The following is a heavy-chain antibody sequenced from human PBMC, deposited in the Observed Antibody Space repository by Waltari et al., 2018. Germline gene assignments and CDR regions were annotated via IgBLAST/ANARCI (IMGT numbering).Heavy chain of an antibody. D-gene: IGHD2-2*01. J-gene: IGHJ3*02. CDR2: IYYSGGP. V-gene: IGHV4-39*01. CDR3: ASRDIVVVPAANDAFDI. CDR1: GGSISSSSYY. Sequence: QLQLQESGPGLVKPSETLSLTCTVSGGSISSSSYYWGWIRQPPGKGLEWIGSIYYSGGPYYNPSLKSRVTISVDTSKNQFSLKLSSVTAADTAVYYCASRDIVVVPAANDAFDIWGQGTMVTVSS.